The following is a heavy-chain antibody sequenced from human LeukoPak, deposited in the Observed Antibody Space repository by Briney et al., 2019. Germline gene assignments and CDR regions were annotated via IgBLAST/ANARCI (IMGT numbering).Heavy chain of an antibody. V-gene: IGHV1-69*13. D-gene: IGHD1-1*01. Sequence: SVKVSCKASGYTFTSYGISWVRQAPGQGLEWMGGVIPIFGTANYAQKFQGRVTITADESTSTAYMELSSLRSEDTAVYYCARGLEGGPNDAFDIWGQGTMVTVSS. CDR3: ARGLEGGPNDAFDI. CDR2: VIPIFGTA. CDR1: GYTFTSYG. J-gene: IGHJ3*02.